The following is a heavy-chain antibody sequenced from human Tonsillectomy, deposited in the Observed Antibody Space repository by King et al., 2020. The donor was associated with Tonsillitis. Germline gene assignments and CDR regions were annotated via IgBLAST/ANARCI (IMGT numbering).Heavy chain of an antibody. D-gene: IGHD5-24*01. Sequence: HVQLQESGPGLVKPSETLSLTCTVSGYSISSGYYWGWIRQPPGKGLEWIGSIYHSGSTYYNPSLKSRVTISVDTSKNLFSLKLSSVTAADTAVYYWAIREMATITGREVDYWGQGTLVTVSS. J-gene: IGHJ4*02. CDR1: GYSISSGYY. V-gene: IGHV4-38-2*02. CDR2: IYHSGST. CDR3: AIREMATITGREVDY.